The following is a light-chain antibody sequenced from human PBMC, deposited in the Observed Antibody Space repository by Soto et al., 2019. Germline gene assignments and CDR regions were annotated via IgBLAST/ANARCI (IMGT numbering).Light chain of an antibody. CDR1: QSVSSSY. Sequence: EIVLTQSPGTLSLSPGERATLSCRASQSVSSSYLAWYQQKPGQAPRLLIYGASSRATGIPEMFSGSGSGTDFTLTISRLEPEDFAVYYCQQYGSSPMYTFGQGTKLEIK. CDR2: GAS. V-gene: IGKV3-20*01. J-gene: IGKJ2*01. CDR3: QQYGSSPMYT.